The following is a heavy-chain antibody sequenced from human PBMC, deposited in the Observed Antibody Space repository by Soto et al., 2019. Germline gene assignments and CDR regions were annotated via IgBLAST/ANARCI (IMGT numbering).Heavy chain of an antibody. CDR3: AKDQLWFGEKHLFDY. D-gene: IGHD3-10*01. CDR2: ISGSGGST. CDR1: GFTFSSYA. V-gene: IGHV3-23*01. Sequence: GGSLRLSCAASGFTFSSYAMSWVRQAPGKGLEWVSAISGSGGSTYYADSVKGRFTISRDNSKNTLYLQMNSLRAEDTAVYYCAKDQLWFGEKHLFDYWGQGTLVTVSS. J-gene: IGHJ4*02.